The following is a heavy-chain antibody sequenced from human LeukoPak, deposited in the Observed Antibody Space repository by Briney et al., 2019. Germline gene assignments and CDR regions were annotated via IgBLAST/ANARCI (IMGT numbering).Heavy chain of an antibody. J-gene: IGHJ4*02. CDR1: GFTFSSYG. V-gene: IGHV3-33*01. Sequence: GGSLRLSCAASGFTFSSYGMHWVRQAPGKGLEWVAVIWYDGSNKYYADSVKGRFTISRDSSKNTLYLQMNSLRAEDTAVYYCARGRYYDILTGYEHWGQGTLVTVSS. CDR3: ARGRYYDILTGYEH. CDR2: IWYDGSNK. D-gene: IGHD3-9*01.